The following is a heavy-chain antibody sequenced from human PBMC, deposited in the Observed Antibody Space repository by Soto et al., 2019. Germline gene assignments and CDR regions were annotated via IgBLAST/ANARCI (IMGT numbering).Heavy chain of an antibody. CDR2: IYSHDEK. D-gene: IGHD3-22*01. J-gene: IGHJ4*02. Sequence: SGPALVHPPETLPLTCPVSGFSLSNARMGASWIRQPPRKALEWLAHIYSHDEKPYNQSLKSRLTISKDTSKRQVVITMTNMDPVDTATYYCGRIRDSSGYYRIFDYWGQGTLVTVSS. V-gene: IGHV2-26*01. CDR1: GFSLSNARMG. CDR3: GRIRDSSGYYRIFDY.